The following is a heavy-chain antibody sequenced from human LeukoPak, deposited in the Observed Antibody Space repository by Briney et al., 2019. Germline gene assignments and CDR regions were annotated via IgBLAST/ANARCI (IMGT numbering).Heavy chain of an antibody. CDR1: GGSISSYY. V-gene: IGHV4-4*08. CDR3: ARDPRYSSSAHFFDI. Sequence: PSETLSLTCTVSGGSISSYYWSWIRQPPGKGLEWIWRIYSSGSTNYNPSLKSRVTISQDTSKNQVPLKLSSVTAADTAVYYCARDPRYSSSAHFFDIWGQGTMVTVSS. J-gene: IGHJ3*02. D-gene: IGHD6-6*01. CDR2: IYSSGST.